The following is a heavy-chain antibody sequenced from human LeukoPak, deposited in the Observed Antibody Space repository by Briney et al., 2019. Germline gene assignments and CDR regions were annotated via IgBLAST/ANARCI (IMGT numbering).Heavy chain of an antibody. CDR3: TTGIVLMVYASLWSEGYMDV. J-gene: IGHJ6*03. CDR1: GFTFSGSA. V-gene: IGHV3-73*01. D-gene: IGHD2-8*01. Sequence: GGSLRLSCAASGFTFSGSAMHWVRQASGKGLEWVGRIRSKANSYATAYAASVKGRFTISRDDSKNTAYLQMNSLKTEDTAVYYCTTGIVLMVYASLWSEGYMDVWGKGTTVTVSS. CDR2: IRSKANSYAT.